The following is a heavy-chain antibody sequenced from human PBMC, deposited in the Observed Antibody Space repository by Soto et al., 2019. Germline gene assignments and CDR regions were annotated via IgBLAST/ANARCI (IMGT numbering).Heavy chain of an antibody. CDR3: ARDLSWGSNWYYYMDV. V-gene: IGHV3-48*01. Sequence: EVQLVESGGGLVQPGGSLRLSCATSGFILSDCAMNWVRQAPGKGLEWVSYISSSSSVIDYADSVKGRFTVSRDNARNSLYLHMTRLRAEDTAVYYCARDLSWGSNWYYYMDVWGKGTTVTVSS. CDR2: ISSSSSVI. CDR1: GFILSDCA. J-gene: IGHJ6*03. D-gene: IGHD7-27*01.